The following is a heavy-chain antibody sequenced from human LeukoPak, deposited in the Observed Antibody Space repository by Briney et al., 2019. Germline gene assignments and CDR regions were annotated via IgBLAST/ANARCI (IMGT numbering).Heavy chain of an antibody. Sequence: PSETLSLTCSVSGDFITAYYWSWIRQPPGKGLEWIGYVYYSGSTEYNPSLRSRVTISLEMSKHQFSLNLTSVTAADTAVYYCATNTGTVFDYWGQGALVTVSS. CDR1: GDFITAYY. CDR3: ATNTGTVFDY. J-gene: IGHJ4*02. CDR2: VYYSGST. D-gene: IGHD7-27*01. V-gene: IGHV4-59*01.